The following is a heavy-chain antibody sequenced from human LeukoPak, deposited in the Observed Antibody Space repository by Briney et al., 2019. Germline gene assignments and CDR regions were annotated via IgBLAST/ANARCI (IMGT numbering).Heavy chain of an antibody. CDR2: ITGSGAGT. J-gene: IGHJ4*02. D-gene: IGHD4-17*01. Sequence: GGSLRLSCAASGFSISIYAMTWVSRAPGKGLEWVSSITGSGAGTSYADSVKGRFTISRDNSRNTLYLQMNSLRAEDTAIYYCAKDPNGDYVGAFDYWGPGTLVTVSS. CDR3: AKDPNGDYVGAFDY. V-gene: IGHV3-23*01. CDR1: GFSISIYA.